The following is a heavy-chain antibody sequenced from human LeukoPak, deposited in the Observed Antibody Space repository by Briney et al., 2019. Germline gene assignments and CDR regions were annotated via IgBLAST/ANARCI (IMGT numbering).Heavy chain of an antibody. CDR1: GDSVSSNSAA. Sequence: SQTLSLTCDISGDSVSSNSAAWNWIRQSPSRALEWLGRTYYRSKWYNDYAISVKSRMTINADTSKNQFSLQLNSVTPEDTAVYFRAKGRGALFDRWGQGTLVIGS. V-gene: IGHV6-1*01. CDR2: TYYRSKWYN. D-gene: IGHD3-10*01. CDR3: AKGRGALFDR. J-gene: IGHJ4*02.